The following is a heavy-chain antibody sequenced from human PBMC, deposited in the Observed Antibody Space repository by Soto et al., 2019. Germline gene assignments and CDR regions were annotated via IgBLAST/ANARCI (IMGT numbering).Heavy chain of an antibody. J-gene: IGHJ4*02. Sequence: PGGSLRLSCADSGFTFTRYWMSWVRQAPVKGLEWVANIKPDGSEKYYVDSVKGRFTISRDNAKNSLYLQMNSLRAEDTAVYYCAKTSGVSYPESRVFDYWGPGTRVTVSS. CDR1: GFTFTRYW. CDR3: AKTSGVSYPESRVFDY. D-gene: IGHD1-26*01. V-gene: IGHV3-7*03. CDR2: IKPDGSEK.